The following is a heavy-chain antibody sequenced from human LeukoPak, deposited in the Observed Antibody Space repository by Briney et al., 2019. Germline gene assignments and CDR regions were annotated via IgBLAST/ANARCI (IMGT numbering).Heavy chain of an antibody. Sequence: LSGGSLRLSCAASGFTFSSYGMHWVRQAPGKGLEWVTFIRYDGKDKYYADSVKGRFTISRDNSKNTLYLQMNSLRVEDTAVYHCAKVYNYFYYMDVWGKGTTVTVSS. CDR1: GFTFSSYG. V-gene: IGHV3-30*02. CDR2: IRYDGKDK. D-gene: IGHD2-2*02. CDR3: AKVYNYFYYMDV. J-gene: IGHJ6*03.